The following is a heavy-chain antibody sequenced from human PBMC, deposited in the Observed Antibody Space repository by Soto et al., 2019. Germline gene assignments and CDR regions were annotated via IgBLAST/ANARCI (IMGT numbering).Heavy chain of an antibody. Sequence: GGSLRLSCTASEFSLSSSDMHWVRRAPGKGLEWLAVSSFDGTQQFYGDSVKGRFTVSRDNSDNTLYLEMNSLRTEDTVVYYCAKQLRGSGWYPLDSWGQGTPVTVSS. V-gene: IGHV3-30*18. CDR3: AKQLRGSGWYPLDS. D-gene: IGHD6-19*01. J-gene: IGHJ4*02. CDR2: SSFDGTQQ. CDR1: EFSLSSSD.